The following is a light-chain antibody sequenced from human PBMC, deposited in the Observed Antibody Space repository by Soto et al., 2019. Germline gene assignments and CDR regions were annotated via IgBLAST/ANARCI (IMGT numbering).Light chain of an antibody. J-gene: IGLJ1*01. V-gene: IGLV1-44*01. Sequence: QSLLTQPPSTSGTAGQRVTIACSGSSSNIGSKTVNWYQHLPGTAPKLLIYSNNQRPSGVPERFSGSKSGTSASLAVSGLQSEDEADYYCAAWDDSLNGYVFGTGTKLTVL. CDR2: SNN. CDR3: AAWDDSLNGYV. CDR1: SSNIGSKT.